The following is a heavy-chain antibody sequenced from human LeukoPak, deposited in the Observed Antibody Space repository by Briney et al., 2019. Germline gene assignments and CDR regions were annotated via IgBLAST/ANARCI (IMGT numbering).Heavy chain of an antibody. D-gene: IGHD2-15*01. CDR1: GYTFTRYG. J-gene: IGHJ4*02. CDR3: ARDCSGGSCYDGVDY. V-gene: IGHV1-18*01. CDR2: ISGYKGNI. Sequence: ASVRVSCKASGYTFTRYGISWVRQAPGQGLEWMGWISGYKGNIKYAQKFQGRVTMTTDTSTTTAYMELRSLGTDDTAVYYCARDCSGGSCYDGVDYWGQGTPVTVSS.